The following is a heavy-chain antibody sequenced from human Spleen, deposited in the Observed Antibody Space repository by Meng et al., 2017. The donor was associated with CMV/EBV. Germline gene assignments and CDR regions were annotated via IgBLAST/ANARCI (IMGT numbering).Heavy chain of an antibody. Sequence: GESLKISCAASGFTFSRYAMNWVRQAPGKGLEWISHISTGSGTINYADSVKGRFTISRDNAKNSLYLQMISLGAEDTAVYYCTRDREVRGVTYYYFGMDVWGQGTTVTVSS. CDR2: ISTGSGTI. J-gene: IGHJ6*02. CDR1: GFTFSRYA. D-gene: IGHD3-10*01. CDR3: TRDREVRGVTYYYFGMDV. V-gene: IGHV3-48*04.